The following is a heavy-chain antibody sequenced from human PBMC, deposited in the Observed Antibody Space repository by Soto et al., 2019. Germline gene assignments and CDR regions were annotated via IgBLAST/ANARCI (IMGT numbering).Heavy chain of an antibody. CDR1: GYTFTSYA. D-gene: IGHD5-18*01. CDR3: ARGLNGYLHYFDY. V-gene: IGHV1-3*01. Sequence: QVQLVQSGAEVKKPGASVKVSCKASGYTFTSYAMHWVRQAPGQRLEWMGWINADNGKTKDSQKFQGRLTITRDTSASTAYMELSSLRSEDTAVYYCARGLNGYLHYFDYWGQGTLVTVSS. J-gene: IGHJ4*02. CDR2: INADNGKT.